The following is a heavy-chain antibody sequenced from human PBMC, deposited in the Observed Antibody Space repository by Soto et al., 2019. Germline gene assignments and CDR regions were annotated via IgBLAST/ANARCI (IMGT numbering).Heavy chain of an antibody. V-gene: IGHV4-4*02. D-gene: IGHD3-9*01. CDR1: GGSISTSNW. CDR2: VYHSGDT. J-gene: IGHJ4*02. Sequence: QVQLQESGPGLVKPSGTLSLTCAVSGGSISTSNWWAWVRHSPGKGLEWLGEVYHSGDTNYTPSLKSRVTVSVDYPKNQFSLKLTSVTAADTAVYFCARSRYFDWLPLDSWGQGTLVTVSS. CDR3: ARSRYFDWLPLDS.